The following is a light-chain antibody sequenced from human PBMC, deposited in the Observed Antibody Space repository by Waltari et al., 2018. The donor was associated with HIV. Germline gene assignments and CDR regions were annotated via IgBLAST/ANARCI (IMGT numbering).Light chain of an antibody. Sequence: SYELTQPPSVSVSPGQTSSVTCSGDQLGSVYSWWYLQKPGQSPVLVIYQDNKRPSGIPERFSGSNSGNTATLTIRGTQAMDEADYYCQAWDSGTGVVFGGGTKLTVL. CDR3: QAWDSGTGVV. CDR2: QDN. V-gene: IGLV3-1*01. J-gene: IGLJ2*01. CDR1: QLGSVY.